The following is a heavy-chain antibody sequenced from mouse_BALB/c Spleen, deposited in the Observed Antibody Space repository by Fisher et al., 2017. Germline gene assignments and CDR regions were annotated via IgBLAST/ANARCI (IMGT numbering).Heavy chain of an antibody. V-gene: IGHV1-39*01. J-gene: IGHJ4*01. D-gene: IGHD3-1*01. Sequence: KFKGKATLTVDKSSSTAYMQLNSLTSEDSAVYYCARGSGVSYYAMDYWGQGTSVTVS. CDR3: ARGSGVSYYAMDY.